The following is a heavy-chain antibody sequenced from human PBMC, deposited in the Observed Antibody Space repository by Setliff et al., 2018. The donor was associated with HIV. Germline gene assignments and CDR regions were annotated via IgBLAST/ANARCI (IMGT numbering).Heavy chain of an antibody. CDR3: ARWGSGSYERVFDY. D-gene: IGHD1-26*01. V-gene: IGHV3-33*01. Sequence: GGSLRLSCAASGFNFNSYGMHWVRQAPGKGLEWVAVIWFDGSYKYYVDSVKGRFTISRDNSKNSVYLQMNDLRAEDTAVYFCARWGSGSYERVFDYWGQGMLVTVSS. J-gene: IGHJ4*02. CDR1: GFNFNSYG. CDR2: IWFDGSYK.